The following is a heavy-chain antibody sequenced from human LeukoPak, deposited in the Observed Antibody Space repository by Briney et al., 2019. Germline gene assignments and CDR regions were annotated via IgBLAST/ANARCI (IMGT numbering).Heavy chain of an antibody. V-gene: IGHV1-69*05. CDR1: GDSFGTYG. CDR3: ARDFGSGVFDP. Sequence: SVKVSCKAFGDSFGTYGITWVRQAPGEGLEWMGGFNPIFGSAQYAQKFQGRVTITMDVSARTVYMELSSLRSEDTTIYYCARDFGSGVFDPWGQGTLVTVSS. CDR2: FNPIFGSA. J-gene: IGHJ5*02. D-gene: IGHD3-10*01.